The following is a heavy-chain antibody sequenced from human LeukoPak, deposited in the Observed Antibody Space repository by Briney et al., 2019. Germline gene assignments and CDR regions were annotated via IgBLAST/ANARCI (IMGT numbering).Heavy chain of an antibody. D-gene: IGHD3-16*01. CDR1: GFSFGVHA. J-gene: IGHJ5*02. Sequence: GGSLRLSCVGSGFSFGVHAMSWVRQAPGKGPEWVATIGSGADLFYAESVKGRFTISRDDPRNTVWLQMNSLRAEDTALYYCAKDWTPHNRVYDCLDAWGQGTQVTVSS. V-gene: IGHV3-23*01. CDR3: AKDWTPHNRVYDCLDA. CDR2: IGSGADL.